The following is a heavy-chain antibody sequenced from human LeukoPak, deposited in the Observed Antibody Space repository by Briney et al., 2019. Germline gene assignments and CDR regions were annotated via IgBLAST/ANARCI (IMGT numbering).Heavy chain of an antibody. CDR1: GWTFSGYY. J-gene: IGHJ5*02. CDR2: INHSGST. CDR3: ARLERVVVVIAAAIIARRPPRGFDP. V-gene: IGHV4-34*01. Sequence: SVTLSLTCAGYGWTFSGYYWSWIRQPPGKGLEWIGEINHSGSTNYNPSLKSRVTISVDTSKTQFSLKMSSLTAADTAVYYWARLERVVVVIAAAIIARRPPRGFDPWGQGNLVTVSS. D-gene: IGHD2-2*02.